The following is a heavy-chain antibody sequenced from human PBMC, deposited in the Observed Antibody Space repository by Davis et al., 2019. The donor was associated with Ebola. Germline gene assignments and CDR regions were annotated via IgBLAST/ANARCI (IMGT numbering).Heavy chain of an antibody. D-gene: IGHD3-10*02. J-gene: IGHJ5*02. Sequence: PGGSLRLSCKGSGYSFTSYWIGWVRQIPGKGLEWMGIIYPGDSDTRYSPSFQGQVTISADKSISTAYLQWSSLKASDTAMYYCARRGSTMFNWFDPWGQGTLVTVSS. CDR2: IYPGDSDT. V-gene: IGHV5-51*01. CDR3: ARRGSTMFNWFDP. CDR1: GYSFTSYW.